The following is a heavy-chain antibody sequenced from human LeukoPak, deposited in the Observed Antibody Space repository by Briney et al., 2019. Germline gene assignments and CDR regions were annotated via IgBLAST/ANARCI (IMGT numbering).Heavy chain of an antibody. CDR2: IYYNGNT. Sequence: SETLSLTCSVSGASVASAAYYWGWIRQPPGKGLEWIGTIYYNGNTYYNPSLRSRVTISSDTSKNQFSLNLTSVTAADTAVYSCARHVATGTGRGYLDQWDQGTLVTVSS. D-gene: IGHD3-10*01. J-gene: IGHJ4*02. CDR3: ARHVATGTGRGYLDQ. V-gene: IGHV4-39*01. CDR1: GASVASAAYY.